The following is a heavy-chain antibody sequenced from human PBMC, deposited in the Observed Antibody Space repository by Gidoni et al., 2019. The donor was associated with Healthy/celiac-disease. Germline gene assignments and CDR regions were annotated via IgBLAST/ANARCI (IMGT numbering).Heavy chain of an antibody. Sequence: QVTLKESGPVLVTPTETLTLTCTVPGFSLSNASMGVSWIRQPPGKALEWLAHIFSNDEKSYSTSLKSRLTISKDTSKSQVVLTMTNMDPVDTATYYCARIMYYYDSSGYYEIGLVYYFDYWGQGTLVTVSS. J-gene: IGHJ4*02. CDR3: ARIMYYYDSSGYYEIGLVYYFDY. D-gene: IGHD3-22*01. V-gene: IGHV2-26*01. CDR1: GFSLSNASMG. CDR2: IFSNDEK.